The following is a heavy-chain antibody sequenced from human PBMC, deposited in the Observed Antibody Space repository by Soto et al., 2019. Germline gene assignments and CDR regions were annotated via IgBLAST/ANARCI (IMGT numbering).Heavy chain of an antibody. Sequence: SLKVSCKASGFTFTSSAVQWVRQARGQRLEWIGWIVVGSGNTNYAQKFQERVTITRDMSTSTAYMELSSLRSEDTAVYYCAADRDFWSGYTYYGMDVWGQGTTVTVSS. CDR2: IVVGSGNT. CDR3: AADRDFWSGYTYYGMDV. V-gene: IGHV1-58*01. D-gene: IGHD3-3*01. CDR1: GFTFTSSA. J-gene: IGHJ6*02.